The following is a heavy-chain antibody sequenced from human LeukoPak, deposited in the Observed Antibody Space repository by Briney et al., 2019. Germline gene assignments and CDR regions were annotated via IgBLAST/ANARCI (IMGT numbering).Heavy chain of an antibody. CDR3: AKVGGRLRYFDWSIWFDY. J-gene: IGHJ4*02. D-gene: IGHD3-9*01. V-gene: IGHV3-23*01. CDR1: GFTLSSYA. CDR2: ISGSGGST. Sequence: GGSLRLSCVVSGFTLSSYAMSWVRQAPGKGLEWVSAISGSGGSTYYADSVKGRFTISRDNSKNTLYLQMNSLRAEDTAVYYCAKVGGRLRYFDWSIWFDYWGQGTLVTVSS.